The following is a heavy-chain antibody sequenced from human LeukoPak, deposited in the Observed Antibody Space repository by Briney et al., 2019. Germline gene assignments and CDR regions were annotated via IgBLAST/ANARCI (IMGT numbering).Heavy chain of an antibody. D-gene: IGHD3-22*01. V-gene: IGHV4-61*01. J-gene: IGHJ2*01. CDR2: VDYRGGT. CDR1: GASVYSDSSY. Sequence: PSETLSLTCSVSGASVYSDSSYWTWIRQAPGKGLEWIGYVDYRGGTKYNASLKSRVTISLETSKNQFSLNLNSVIAADTAVYYCARDGRDYSGDSGYLWYFDLWGRGSLVTVSS. CDR3: ARDGRDYSGDSGYLWYFDL.